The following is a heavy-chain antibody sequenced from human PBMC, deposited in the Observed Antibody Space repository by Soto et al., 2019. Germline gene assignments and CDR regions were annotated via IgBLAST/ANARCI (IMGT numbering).Heavy chain of an antibody. V-gene: IGHV4-39*01. Sequence: QLQLQESGPGLVKPSETLSLTCTVSGGSISSSSYYWGWIRQPPGKGLEWIGSIYYSGSTYYNPSLKSRVTISVDTSKNQFSLKLSSVTAADTAVYYCARHLLPNSIRYSGYDYVGLYYFDYWGQGTLVTVSS. J-gene: IGHJ4*02. CDR1: GGSISSSSYY. D-gene: IGHD5-12*01. CDR3: ARHLLPNSIRYSGYDYVGLYYFDY. CDR2: IYYSGST.